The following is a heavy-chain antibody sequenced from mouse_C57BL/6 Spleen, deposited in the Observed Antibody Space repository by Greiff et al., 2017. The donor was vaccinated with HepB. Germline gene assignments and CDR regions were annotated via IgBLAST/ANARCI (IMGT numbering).Heavy chain of an antibody. CDR3: ARRGGYSKGDY. CDR1: GYTFTSYW. Sequence: VQLQQPGAELVKPGASVKMSCKASGYTFTSYWITWVKQRPGQGLEWIGDIYPGSGSTTYNEKFKSKATLTVDTSSSTAYMQLSSLTSEDSAVYYCARRGGYSKGDYWGQGTTLTVSS. D-gene: IGHD2-5*01. J-gene: IGHJ2*01. CDR2: IYPGSGST. V-gene: IGHV1-55*01.